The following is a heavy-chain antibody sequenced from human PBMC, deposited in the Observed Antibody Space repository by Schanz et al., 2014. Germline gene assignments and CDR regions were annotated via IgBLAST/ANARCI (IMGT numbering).Heavy chain of an antibody. J-gene: IGHJ3*02. D-gene: IGHD3-10*01. CDR2: IYPDGST. V-gene: IGHV3-66*01. CDR1: GFTVDSNY. CDR3: ARPSGSYFWAFDI. Sequence: VQLVESGGDLVQPGGSLSLSCAASGFTVDSNYMSWVRQAPGKGLEWVSIIYPDGSTNYGDSMKGRFTVSRDEWKNTLYLQMNSLRGEDSAVYYCARPSGSYFWAFDIWGQGTMVTVSS.